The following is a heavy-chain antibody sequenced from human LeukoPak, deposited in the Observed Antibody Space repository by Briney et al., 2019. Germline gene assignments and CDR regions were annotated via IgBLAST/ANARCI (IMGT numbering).Heavy chain of an antibody. J-gene: IGHJ4*02. V-gene: IGHV5-51*01. CDR2: IYPGDSDA. CDR3: ARHLGYYDSSGFLFDFDY. Sequence: GESLKISCKGSGYSFTNYWIGWVRQMPGKGLEWMGVIYPGDSDAKYSPSFQGQVTISADKSVNTAYLQWSSLKASGTAMYYCARHLGYYDSSGFLFDFDYWGQGTLVTVSS. CDR1: GYSFTNYW. D-gene: IGHD3-22*01.